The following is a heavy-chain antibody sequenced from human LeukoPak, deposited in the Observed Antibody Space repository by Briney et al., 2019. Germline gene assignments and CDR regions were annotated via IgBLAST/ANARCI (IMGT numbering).Heavy chain of an antibody. CDR3: AKSGSGLTGYYSVPHY. D-gene: IGHD3-9*01. J-gene: IGHJ4*02. V-gene: IGHV3-15*01. CDR1: GFTFSNAW. CDR2: IKSKTDGGTI. Sequence: KSGGSLRLSCAASGFTFSNAWMNWVRQAPGEGLEWVGRIKSKTDGGTIDYAAPVKGRFTISRDNSKNTLYLQMNSLRAEDTAVYYCAKSGSGLTGYYSVPHYWGQGTLVTVSS.